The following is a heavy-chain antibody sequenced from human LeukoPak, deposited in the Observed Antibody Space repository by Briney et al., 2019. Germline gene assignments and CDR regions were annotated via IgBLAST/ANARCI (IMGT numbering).Heavy chain of an antibody. CDR1: GFTFSSYA. CDR2: ISGSGENT. CDR3: ARRLEYSGSKGVFDY. Sequence: GGSLTLSCAASGFTFSSYAMSWVRQAPGKGLEWVSAISGSGENTNYADSVKGRFTISRDNSKNTLDLQMKSLRAEDTAVYYCARRLEYSGSKGVFDYWGQGSLVTVSS. J-gene: IGHJ4*02. V-gene: IGHV3-23*01. D-gene: IGHD1-26*01.